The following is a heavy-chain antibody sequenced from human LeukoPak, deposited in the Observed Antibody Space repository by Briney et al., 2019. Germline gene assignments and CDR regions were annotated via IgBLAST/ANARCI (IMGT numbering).Heavy chain of an antibody. J-gene: IGHJ4*02. Sequence: GRSLRLSCAASGFTFSSYGMHWVRQAPGKGLEWVAVIWYDGSNKYYADSVKGRFTISRDNSKNALYLQMNSLRAEDTAVYYCARTHIIGYCSGGSCYGLDYWGQGTLVTASS. CDR2: IWYDGSNK. CDR1: GFTFSSYG. V-gene: IGHV3-33*01. D-gene: IGHD2-15*01. CDR3: ARTHIIGYCSGGSCYGLDY.